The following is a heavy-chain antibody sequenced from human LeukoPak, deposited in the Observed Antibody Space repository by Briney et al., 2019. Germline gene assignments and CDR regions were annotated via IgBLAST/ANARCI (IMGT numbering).Heavy chain of an antibody. Sequence: GESLKISWKVSGYRFNSYWISWVRQRPGKGLEWMGRIDPSDSHTNYSPFVQGHVTISADRSSSTAFLQWSSLEASDTARYYCARSGAATIVTLFDSWGQGTLVSVSS. J-gene: IGHJ4*02. V-gene: IGHV5-10-1*01. CDR1: GYRFNSYW. CDR3: ARSGAATIVTLFDS. D-gene: IGHD6-25*01. CDR2: IDPSDSHT.